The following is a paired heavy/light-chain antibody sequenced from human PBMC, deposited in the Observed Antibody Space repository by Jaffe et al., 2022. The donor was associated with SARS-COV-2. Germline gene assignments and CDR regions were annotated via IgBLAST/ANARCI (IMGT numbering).Heavy chain of an antibody. Sequence: QVQLVESGGGLVKPGGSLRLSCAASEFTFRDYYMTWIRQAPGKGLEWVSYITNSGSTTFYAESVKGRFTISRDNAKDSLYLQMNSLRVEDTALYYCARAWRDGFDIWGQGTMVTVSS. D-gene: IGHD3-3*01. CDR2: ITNSGSTT. CDR3: ARAWRDGFDI. V-gene: IGHV3-11*01. J-gene: IGHJ3*02. CDR1: EFTFRDYY.
Light chain of an antibody. CDR3: QQSSTTPYT. J-gene: IGKJ2*01. CDR2: HAS. V-gene: IGKV1-39*01. Sequence: DIQMTQSPSSLSASVGDRVTITCRASQSISKFLNWYQQKPGKAPKLLIFHASSLQSGVPSRFSGSASGTDFTLTISNLQPEDFATYYCQQSSTTPYTFGRGTKLEIK. CDR1: QSISKF.